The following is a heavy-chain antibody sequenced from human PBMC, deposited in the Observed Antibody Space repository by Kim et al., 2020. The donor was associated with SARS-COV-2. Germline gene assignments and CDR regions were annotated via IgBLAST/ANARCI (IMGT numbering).Heavy chain of an antibody. CDR3: AKAYSGSYYDAFDI. J-gene: IGHJ3*02. V-gene: IGHV3-30*18. CDR1: GFTFSSYG. CDR2: ISYDGSNK. Sequence: GGSLRLSCAASGFTFSSYGMHWVRQAPGKGLEWVAVISYDGSNKYYADSVKGRFTISRDNSKNTLYLQMNSLRAEDTAVYYCAKAYSGSYYDAFDIWGQGTVVTVSS. D-gene: IGHD1-26*01.